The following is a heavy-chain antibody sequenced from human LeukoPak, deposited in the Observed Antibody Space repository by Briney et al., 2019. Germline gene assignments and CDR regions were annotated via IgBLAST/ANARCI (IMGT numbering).Heavy chain of an antibody. Sequence: GGSLRLSCAASGFTVSSNYMSWVRQAPGKGLEWVSVIYSGGSTYYADSVKGRFTISRDNSKNTLYLQMNSLRAEDTAVYYCARGTTLQYYDYVWGSYPYLDYWGQGTLVTVSS. CDR3: ARGTTLQYYDYVWGSYPYLDY. J-gene: IGHJ4*02. CDR1: GFTVSSNY. CDR2: IYSGGST. D-gene: IGHD3-16*02. V-gene: IGHV3-53*01.